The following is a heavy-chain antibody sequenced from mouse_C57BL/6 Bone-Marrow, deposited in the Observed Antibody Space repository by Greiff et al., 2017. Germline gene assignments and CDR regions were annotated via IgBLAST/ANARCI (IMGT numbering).Heavy chain of an antibody. D-gene: IGHD2-4*01. J-gene: IGHJ4*01. CDR3: ARPIYYDYDEDAMDY. Sequence: EVMLVESGGGLVQPGESLKLSCESNEYEFPSHDMSWVRKTPEKRLELVAAINSDGGSTYYPDTMERRFIISRDNTKKTLYLQMSSLRSEDTALYYCARPIYYDYDEDAMDYWGQGTSVTVSS. CDR2: INSDGGST. CDR1: EYEFPSHD. V-gene: IGHV5-2*01.